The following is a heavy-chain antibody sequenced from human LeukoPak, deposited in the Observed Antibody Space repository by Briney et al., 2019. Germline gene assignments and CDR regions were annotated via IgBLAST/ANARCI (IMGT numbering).Heavy chain of an antibody. CDR2: ISSSSSTI. CDR3: ARDAEYYDFWSGYLNYYMDV. Sequence: GGSLRLSCVASGFTFSSYSMNWVRQAPGKGLEWVSYISSSSSTIYYADSVKGRFTISRDNAKNSLYLQMNSLRAEDTAVYYCARDAEYYDFWSGYLNYYMDVWGKGTTVSVSS. J-gene: IGHJ6*03. D-gene: IGHD3-3*01. V-gene: IGHV3-48*01. CDR1: GFTFSSYS.